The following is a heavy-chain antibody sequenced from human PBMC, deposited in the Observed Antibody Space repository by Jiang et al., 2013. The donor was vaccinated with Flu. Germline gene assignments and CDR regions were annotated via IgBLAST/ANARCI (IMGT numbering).Heavy chain of an antibody. J-gene: IGHJ4*02. D-gene: IGHD4-11*01. CDR1: GFSLSTDGMC. CDR2: IDWDDDK. Sequence: KPTQTLTLTCTFSGFSLSTDGMCVSWIRQPPGKALEWLARIDWDDDKYYSTSLKTRLTISTDTSKNQVFLTMTNMDPVDTATYYCARMSPPVDDYSNFDYVGTGNRGHRLL. CDR3: ARMSPPVDDYSNFDY. V-gene: IGHV2-70*11.